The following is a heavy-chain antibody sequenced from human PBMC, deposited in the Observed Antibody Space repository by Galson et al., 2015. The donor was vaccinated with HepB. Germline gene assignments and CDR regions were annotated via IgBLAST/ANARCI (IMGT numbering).Heavy chain of an antibody. Sequence: SLRLSCAASGFTFGRSPMNWVRQTPGKGLEWVSWTSSQGDTIYYTASVKGRFTISRDNADNSLYLQMNNLRAEDAAVYFCAKGPSVGLYFDYWGQGTLVTVSS. CDR2: TSSQGDTI. V-gene: IGHV3-48*01. D-gene: IGHD5/OR15-5a*01. CDR1: GFTFGRSP. J-gene: IGHJ4*02. CDR3: AKGPSVGLYFDY.